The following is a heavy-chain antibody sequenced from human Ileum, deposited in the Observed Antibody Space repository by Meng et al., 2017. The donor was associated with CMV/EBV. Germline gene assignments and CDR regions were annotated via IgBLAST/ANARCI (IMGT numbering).Heavy chain of an antibody. V-gene: IGHV3-74*01. Sequence: EVELVECGGGLGQQVGALRLACEDAGVTFSNYWMHWVRQVPGEGLVWVSRINEDGRITSYADSVKGRFTISRDNARNTLYLQMNSLRADDSAVYYCARDLSGSRDYWGRGTLVTVSS. CDR2: INEDGRIT. J-gene: IGHJ4*02. CDR3: ARDLSGSRDY. D-gene: IGHD1-26*01. CDR1: GVTFSNYW.